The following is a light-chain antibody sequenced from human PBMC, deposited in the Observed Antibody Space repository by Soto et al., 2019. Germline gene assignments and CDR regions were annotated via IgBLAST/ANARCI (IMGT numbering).Light chain of an antibody. J-gene: IGLJ1*01. CDR3: SSYTSSSTNV. CDR2: EVT. Sequence: QSVLTQPPSASGSPGQSVTISCTGTSNDVGAYNFVSWYQQHPGKAPKLMIYEVTKRPSGVSDRFSGSKSGNTASLTVSGLQAVDEADYYCSSYTSSSTNVFGTGTKVTVL. CDR1: SNDVGAYNF. V-gene: IGLV2-8*01.